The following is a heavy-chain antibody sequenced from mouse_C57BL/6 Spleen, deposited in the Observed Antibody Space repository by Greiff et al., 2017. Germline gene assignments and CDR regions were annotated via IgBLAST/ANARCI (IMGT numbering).Heavy chain of an antibody. Sequence: QVQLQQPGAELVRPGTSVKLSCKASGYTFTSYWMHWVKQRPGQGLEWIGVIDPSDSYTNYNQKFKGKATLTVDTSSSTAYMQLSSLTSEDSAVYDSARNYCSFYAMDYWGQGTSVTVSS. J-gene: IGHJ4*01. CDR2: IDPSDSYT. V-gene: IGHV1-59*01. CDR3: ARNYCSFYAMDY. D-gene: IGHD1-1*01. CDR1: GYTFTSYW.